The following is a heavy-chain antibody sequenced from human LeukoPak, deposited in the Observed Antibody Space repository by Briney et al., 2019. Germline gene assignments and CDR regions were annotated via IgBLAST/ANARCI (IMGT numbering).Heavy chain of an antibody. D-gene: IGHD3-10*01. V-gene: IGHV3-7*01. CDR2: IKSDGSGE. Sequence: PGRSLRLSCATSGFIFSSYWMCWVRQAPGEGVGWVANIKSDGSGEYYGDSVKGRFTISRDNAKNSLYLQMNSLRVEDTAVYYCARGDLWLGHWGQGSLVTVSS. CDR3: ARGDLWLGH. J-gene: IGHJ4*02. CDR1: GFIFSSYW.